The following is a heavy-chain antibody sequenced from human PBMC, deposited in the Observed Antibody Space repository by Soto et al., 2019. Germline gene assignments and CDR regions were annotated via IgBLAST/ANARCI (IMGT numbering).Heavy chain of an antibody. J-gene: IGHJ4*02. CDR2: IVGSGDST. V-gene: IGHV3-23*01. CDR3: AKEARGVAATVTGY. D-gene: IGHD1-1*01. CDR1: GFTFSSYA. Sequence: EVQLLESGGGLVQPGGSLRLSCAASGFTFSSYAMSWVRQAPGKGLEWVSAIVGSGDSTYYADSVKGRFTISRDNSNKTLRLQMDGLRAEDTAVYFCAKEARGVAATVTGYWGQGTLVTVSS.